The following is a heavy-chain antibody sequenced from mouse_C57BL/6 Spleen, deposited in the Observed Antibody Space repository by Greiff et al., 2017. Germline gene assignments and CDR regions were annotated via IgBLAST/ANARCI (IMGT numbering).Heavy chain of an antibody. CDR2: IHPNSGST. V-gene: IGHV1-64*01. Sequence: VKLLESGAELVKPGASVKLSCKASGYTFTSYWMHWVKQRPGQGLEWIGMIHPNSGSTNYNEKFKSKATLTVDKSSSTAYMQLSSLASEDSAVYCCARGGTSGAMDYWGQGTSVTVSS. CDR1: GYTFTSYW. J-gene: IGHJ4*01. D-gene: IGHD3-1*01. CDR3: ARGGTSGAMDY.